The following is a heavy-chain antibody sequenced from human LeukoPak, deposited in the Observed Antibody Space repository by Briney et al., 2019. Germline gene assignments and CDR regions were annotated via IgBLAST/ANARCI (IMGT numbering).Heavy chain of an antibody. CDR1: GYTFTSYD. CDR3: ARDSSEDGSGRS. Sequence: ASVKVSCKSSGYTFTSYDINWVRQATGQGLEWMGWMNPNSGNTGYAQKVQGRVTMTRNTSISTAYMELSSMRYEDTAVYYCARDSSEDGSGRSWGQGTLVTVSS. D-gene: IGHD3-10*01. V-gene: IGHV1-8*01. J-gene: IGHJ5*02. CDR2: MNPNSGNT.